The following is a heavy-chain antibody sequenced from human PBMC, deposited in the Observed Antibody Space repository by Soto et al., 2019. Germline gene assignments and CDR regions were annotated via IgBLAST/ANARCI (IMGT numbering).Heavy chain of an antibody. CDR1: GFTFSSYA. V-gene: IGHV3-30-3*01. J-gene: IGHJ6*02. Sequence: HPGGSLRLSCAASGFTFSSYAMYWLRQSPGKGLEWVAVISYDGSDKYYADSVKGRFTISRDNSKNTLYLQMDSLRPEDTAVYYCARPRGYCSSPRCYFYYGMEVWGQGTTVTVSS. CDR3: ARPRGYCSSPRCYFYYGMEV. CDR2: ISYDGSDK. D-gene: IGHD2-2*01.